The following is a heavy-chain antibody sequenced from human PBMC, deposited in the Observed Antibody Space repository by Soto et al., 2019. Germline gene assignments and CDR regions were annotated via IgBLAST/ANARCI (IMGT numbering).Heavy chain of an antibody. CDR2: IYYSGTT. CDR1: GGSISSGGYY. J-gene: IGHJ3*02. Sequence: SETLSLTCTVSGGSISSGGYYWSWIRQHPGKGLEWIGYIYYSGTTNYNPSLKSRVTISVDTSKNQFSLKLRSATAADTAVYYCARDRRYSYGPPSAFQIWGQGTRVTVS. D-gene: IGHD5-18*01. V-gene: IGHV4-61*08. CDR3: ARDRRYSYGPPSAFQI.